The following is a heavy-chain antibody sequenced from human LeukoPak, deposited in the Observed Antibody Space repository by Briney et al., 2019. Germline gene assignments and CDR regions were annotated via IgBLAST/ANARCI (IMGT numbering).Heavy chain of an antibody. D-gene: IGHD3-22*01. CDR2: IYSGGST. CDR3: ARDGRGYYDAFDY. CDR1: GFTVSSNY. J-gene: IGHJ4*02. Sequence: PGGSLLLSCAASGFTVSSNYMSWVRRAPGKGLEWVSVIYSGGSTSYAESVKGRFTMSRDDSRNTLYLQMNSLRAEDTAVYYCARDGRGYYDAFDYWGQGTLVTVSS. V-gene: IGHV3-53*01.